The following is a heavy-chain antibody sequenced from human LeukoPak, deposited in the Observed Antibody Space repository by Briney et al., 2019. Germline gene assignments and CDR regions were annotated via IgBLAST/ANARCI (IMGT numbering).Heavy chain of an antibody. CDR1: GGSSSGYY. D-gene: IGHD6-13*01. CDR3: ARPPIAAAGTQGY. V-gene: IGHV4-34*01. CDR2: INHSGST. Sequence: SETLSLTCAVYGGSSSGYYWSWIRQPPGKGLEWIGEINHSGSTNYNPSLKSRVTISVDTSKNQFSLKLSSVTAADTAVYYCARPPIAAAGTQGYWGQGTLVTVSS. J-gene: IGHJ4*02.